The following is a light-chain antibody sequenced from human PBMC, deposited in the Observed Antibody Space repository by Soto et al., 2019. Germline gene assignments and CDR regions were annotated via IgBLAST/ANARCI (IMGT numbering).Light chain of an antibody. CDR3: QQYGYSPFT. CDR2: AAA. J-gene: IGKJ2*01. V-gene: IGKV3-20*01. CDR1: QTVNSNY. Sequence: EIVLTQSPGTLSLSPGERATLSCRASQTVNSNYLAWYQQKPGQAPSLLMYAAATRATGIPDRFSASGSGTDFPLTISRLDPADFAVYYCQQYGYSPFTFGQGTKLEIK.